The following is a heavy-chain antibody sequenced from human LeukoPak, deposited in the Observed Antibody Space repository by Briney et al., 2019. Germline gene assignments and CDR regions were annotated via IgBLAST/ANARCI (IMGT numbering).Heavy chain of an antibody. J-gene: IGHJ4*02. D-gene: IGHD1-26*01. CDR1: GYTFTSYD. V-gene: IGHV1-8*01. Sequence: ASVKVSRKASGYTFTSYDINWVRQATGQGLEWMGWMNPNSGNTGYAQKFQGRVTMTRTTSIITAYRELSSMRSEDTAVYYCARETDSGSYGLPYWGQGTLVTVSS. CDR2: MNPNSGNT. CDR3: ARETDSGSYGLPY.